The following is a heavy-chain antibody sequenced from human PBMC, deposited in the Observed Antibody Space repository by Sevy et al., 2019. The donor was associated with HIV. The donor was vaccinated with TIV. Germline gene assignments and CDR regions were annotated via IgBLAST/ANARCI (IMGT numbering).Heavy chain of an antibody. CDR2: ISGSGTRT. CDR1: GFSFDSYG. J-gene: IGHJ6*03. CDR3: SKGGGGHYDPDEIAYYFYYYNMDV. Sequence: GGSLRLSCAVSGFSFDSYGMTWVRQAPGKGLEWVSAISGSGTRTYYADSVKGRFIISRDNSKNTLDLQMNSLRAEESAFYYYSKGGGGHYDPDEIAYYFYYYNMDVWGKGTTVTVSS. D-gene: IGHD3-22*01. V-gene: IGHV3-23*01.